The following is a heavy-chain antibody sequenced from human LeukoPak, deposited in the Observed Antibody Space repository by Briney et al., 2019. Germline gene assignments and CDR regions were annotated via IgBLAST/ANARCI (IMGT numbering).Heavy chain of an antibody. V-gene: IGHV4-39*01. CDR3: ARHVVLLYAFDI. CDR1: GGSISSNRNY. D-gene: IGHD2/OR15-2a*01. J-gene: IGHJ3*02. CDR2: IFYSGST. Sequence: SETLSLTCTVSGGSISSNRNYWGWIRQPPGKGLEWVGSIFYSGSTYYNPSLKSRVTMSLDTSKNQFSLKLSSVTAADTAVYYCARHVVLLYAFDIWGHGTMVTVSS.